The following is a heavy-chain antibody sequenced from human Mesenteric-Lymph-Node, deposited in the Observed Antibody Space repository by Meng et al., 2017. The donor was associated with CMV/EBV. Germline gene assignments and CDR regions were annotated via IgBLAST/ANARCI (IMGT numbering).Heavy chain of an antibody. D-gene: IGHD3-3*01. V-gene: IGHV1-18*01. J-gene: IGHJ6*02. Sequence: ASVKVSCKASGGTFSSYTISWVRQAPGQGLEWMGWISAYNGNTNYAQKLQGRVTMTTDTSTSTAYMELRSLRSDDTAVYYCARDQGYDFWSVLGDYYYGMDVWGQGTTVTVSS. CDR3: ARDQGYDFWSVLGDYYYGMDV. CDR1: GGTFSSYT. CDR2: ISAYNGNT.